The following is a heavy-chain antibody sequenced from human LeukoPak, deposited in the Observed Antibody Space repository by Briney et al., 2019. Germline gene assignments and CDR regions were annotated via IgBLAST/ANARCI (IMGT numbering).Heavy chain of an antibody. Sequence: PSETLSLTCAVSRYSSGKGYYWGWIRQPPGMGLEWIGNIYHTGTTTYYNPSLNNRVHISVDTSKNLFSLHLSSLTAADPAVYFCPGRYDKHGYYRFDAFDAWGQGIMVTVSS. CDR2: IYHTGTT. J-gene: IGHJ3*01. CDR3: PGRYDKHGYYRFDAFDA. CDR1: RYSSGKGYY. V-gene: IGHV4-38-2*01. D-gene: IGHD3-3*01.